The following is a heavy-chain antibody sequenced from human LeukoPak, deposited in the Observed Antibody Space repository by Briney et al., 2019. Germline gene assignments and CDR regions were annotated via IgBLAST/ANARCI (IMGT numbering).Heavy chain of an antibody. CDR2: IDWDGDK. J-gene: IGHJ4*02. CDR3: ARDGRSGTTGLDY. V-gene: IGHV2-70*11. D-gene: IGHD4-17*01. CDR1: GFSLSSSAMC. Sequence: RESGPALVRPTQTLTLTCTFSGFSLSSSAMCVSWIRQPPGKALEWLARIDWDGDKHYSTSLKTRLIISKDTSKNQVVLTMTNMDPVDTATYYCARDGRSGTTGLDYWGQGILVTVSP.